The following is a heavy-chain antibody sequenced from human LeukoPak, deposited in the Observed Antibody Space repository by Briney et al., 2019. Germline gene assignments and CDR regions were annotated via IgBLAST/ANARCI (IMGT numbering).Heavy chain of an antibody. CDR3: ARVKLGIADY. CDR1: GGSISSYY. D-gene: IGHD7-27*01. Sequence: SETLSLTCTVSGGSISSYYWSWIRQPPGKGLEWIGYIYYSGSTNYNPSLKSRVTISVDTSKNQFSLKLSSVTAADTAVYYCARVKLGIADYWGQGTLVTVSS. CDR2: IYYSGST. V-gene: IGHV4-59*08. J-gene: IGHJ4*02.